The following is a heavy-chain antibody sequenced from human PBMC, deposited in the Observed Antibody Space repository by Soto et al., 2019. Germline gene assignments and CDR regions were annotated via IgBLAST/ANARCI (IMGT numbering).Heavy chain of an antibody. CDR1: GFTFSSYW. V-gene: IGHV3-7*01. J-gene: IGHJ5*02. CDR2: IKQDGSEK. Sequence: EVQLVESGGGLVQPGGSLRLSCAASGFTFSSYWMSWVRQAPGKGLEWVANIKQDGSEKYYVDSVKGRFTISRDNAKNSLYLQMNSLRAEDTAVYYCASRPRSLPAAATYSWCDPWGEGPKVTVSS. CDR3: ASRPRSLPAAATYSWCDP. D-gene: IGHD2-2*01.